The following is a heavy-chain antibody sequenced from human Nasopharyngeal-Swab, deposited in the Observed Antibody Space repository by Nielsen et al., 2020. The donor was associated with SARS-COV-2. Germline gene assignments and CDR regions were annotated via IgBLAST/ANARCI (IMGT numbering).Heavy chain of an antibody. J-gene: IGHJ4*02. CDR2: INSDGSST. Sequence: GGSLRLSCAVSGFTFSSYWMHWVRQAPGKGLVWVSRINSDGSSTSYADSVKGRFTISRDNAKNTLYLQMNSLRAEDTAVYYCARDPLNYGDYFDYWGQGTLVTVSS. V-gene: IGHV3-74*01. D-gene: IGHD4-17*01. CDR3: ARDPLNYGDYFDY. CDR1: GFTFSSYW.